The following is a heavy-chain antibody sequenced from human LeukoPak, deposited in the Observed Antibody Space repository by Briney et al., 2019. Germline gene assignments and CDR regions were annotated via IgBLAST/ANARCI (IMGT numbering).Heavy chain of an antibody. CDR3: ARAVTYYLWYFDY. J-gene: IGHJ4*02. CDR2: IYYSGST. CDR1: GGSISSYY. D-gene: IGHD4-17*01. Sequence: PSETLSLTCTVSGGSISSYYWSWIRQPPGKGLEWIGYIYYSGSTNYNPSLKSRVTISVDTSKNQFSLKLSSVTAADTAVYYCARAVTYYLWYFDYWGQGTLVTVSS. V-gene: IGHV4-59*01.